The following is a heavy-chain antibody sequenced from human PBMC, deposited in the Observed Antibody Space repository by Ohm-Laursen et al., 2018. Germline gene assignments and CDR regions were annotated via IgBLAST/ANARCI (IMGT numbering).Heavy chain of an antibody. CDR1: GFIFSSYA. CDR2: ISGSGGST. V-gene: IGHV3-23*01. D-gene: IGHD3-22*01. CDR3: AKDRRARYYDSSGYPDY. J-gene: IGHJ4*02. Sequence: SLRLSCAASGFIFSSYAMSWVRQAPGKGLEWVSAISGSGGSTYYADSVKGRFTISRDNSKNTLYLQMNSLRAEDTAVYYCAKDRRARYYDSSGYPDYWGQGTLVTVSS.